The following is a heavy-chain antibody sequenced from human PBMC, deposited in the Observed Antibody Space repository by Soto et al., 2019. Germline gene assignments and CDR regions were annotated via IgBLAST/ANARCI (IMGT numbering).Heavy chain of an antibody. J-gene: IGHJ4*01. V-gene: IGHV3-33*01. CDR1: GFTFGDSG. CDR2: IWFDGSTQ. D-gene: IGHD1-7*01. Sequence: PGESLKISCAGSGFTFGDSGMHCVRQAPGKGLEWVAVIWFDGSTQYYAESVKGRFTISRDNSQNTVYLQMNSLRVEDTAVYFCARDRVVRGSGPTYFDFWGRGTLVTVSS. CDR3: ARDRVVRGSGPTYFDF.